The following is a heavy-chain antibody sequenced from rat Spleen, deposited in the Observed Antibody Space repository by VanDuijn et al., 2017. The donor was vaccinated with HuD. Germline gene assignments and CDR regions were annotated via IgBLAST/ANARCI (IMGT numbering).Heavy chain of an antibody. J-gene: IGHJ3*01. CDR1: GFTFSDYY. CDR2: ISTSGGST. CDR3: TTVVQGHGFAY. Sequence: EVQLVESGGGLVQPGRSLKLSCAASGFTFSDYYMAWVRQAPKKGLEWVATISTSGGSTYYRDSVKGRFTISRDNAKSTLYLQMNSLRSEDTATYYCTTVVQGHGFAYWGQGTLVTVSS. D-gene: IGHD1-1*01. V-gene: IGHV5-27*01.